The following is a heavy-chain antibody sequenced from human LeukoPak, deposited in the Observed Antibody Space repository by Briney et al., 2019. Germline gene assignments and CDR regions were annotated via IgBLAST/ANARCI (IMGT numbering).Heavy chain of an antibody. CDR2: IYHSGST. Sequence: SETLSLTCAVSGGSISSSNWWSWVRQPPGKGLEWIGEIYHSGSTNYNPSLKSRVTISVDTSKNQFSLKLSSVTAADTAVYYCARHSTDYYDSSGYYYVDYWGQGTLVTVSS. V-gene: IGHV4-4*02. J-gene: IGHJ4*02. CDR3: ARHSTDYYDSSGYYYVDY. D-gene: IGHD3-22*01. CDR1: GGSISSSNW.